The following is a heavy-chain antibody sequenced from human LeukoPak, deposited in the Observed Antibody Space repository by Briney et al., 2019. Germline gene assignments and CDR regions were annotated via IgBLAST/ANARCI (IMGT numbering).Heavy chain of an antibody. V-gene: IGHV3-21*01. J-gene: IGHJ4*02. Sequence: GGSLRLSCAASGFIFSRNSMNWVRQAPGKGLEWVSSISSSSSYIYYADSVKGRFTISRDNAKNSVYLQINSLRAEDTAIYYCARRGYSDSSGYDYWGRGTLVTVSS. CDR1: GFIFSRNS. CDR3: ARRGYSDSSGYDY. D-gene: IGHD3-22*01. CDR2: ISSSSSYI.